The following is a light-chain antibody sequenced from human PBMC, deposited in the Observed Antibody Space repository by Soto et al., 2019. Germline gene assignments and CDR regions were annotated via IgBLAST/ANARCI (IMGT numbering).Light chain of an antibody. Sequence: EIVLTQSPGTLSLSPGXRATLSCRASQSVSNNYLAWYQQKPGQAPRLLIYGASNRATGIPDRFSGNGSGTDFTLSISRLEPEDFAVYYCQKYGSSGTFGQGTKVDIK. CDR3: QKYGSSGT. CDR2: GAS. V-gene: IGKV3-20*01. CDR1: QSVSNNY. J-gene: IGKJ1*01.